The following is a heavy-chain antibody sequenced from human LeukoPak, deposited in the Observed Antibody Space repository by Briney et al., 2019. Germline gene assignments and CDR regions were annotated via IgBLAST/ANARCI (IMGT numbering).Heavy chain of an antibody. CDR1: GFNFSSYA. CDR2: ISGRGGST. V-gene: IGHV3-23*01. J-gene: IGHJ4*02. CDR3: ATYRQVLLPFES. D-gene: IGHD2-8*02. Sequence: GGSLRLSCAASGFNFSSYAMSWVRQAPGKGLEWVSAISGRGGSTYYADSVRGRFTISRDNSKSTLSLQMNSLRAEDMAIYYCATYRQVLLPFESWGQGTLVTVSS.